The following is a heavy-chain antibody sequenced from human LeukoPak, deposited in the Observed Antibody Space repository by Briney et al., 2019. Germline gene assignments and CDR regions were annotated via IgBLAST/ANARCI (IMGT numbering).Heavy chain of an antibody. Sequence: GGSLRLSCAASGFTVSRNYMSWVRQAPGKGLEWVSYISSSGSTIYYADSVKGRFTISRDNAKNSLYLQMNSLRAEDTAVYYCARDMTAVAGFGSYYYYYYMDVWGKGTTVTISS. D-gene: IGHD6-19*01. CDR3: ARDMTAVAGFGSYYYYYYMDV. CDR1: GFTVSRNY. V-gene: IGHV3-48*03. J-gene: IGHJ6*03. CDR2: ISSSGSTI.